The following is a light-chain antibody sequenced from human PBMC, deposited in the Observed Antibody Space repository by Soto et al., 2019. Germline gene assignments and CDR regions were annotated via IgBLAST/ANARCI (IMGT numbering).Light chain of an antibody. V-gene: IGLV2-23*01. CDR3: CSYAGSYV. CDR2: EGS. CDR1: SSDVGSYNL. Sequence: QSVLTQPASVSGSPGQSITISCTVTSSDVGSYNLVSWYQQHPGKAPKLMIYEGSKRPSGVSNRFSGSKSGNTASLTISGLRAEDEADYYCCSYAGSYVFGTGTRSPS. J-gene: IGLJ1*01.